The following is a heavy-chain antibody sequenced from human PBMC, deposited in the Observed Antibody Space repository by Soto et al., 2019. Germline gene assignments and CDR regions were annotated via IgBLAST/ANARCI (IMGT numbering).Heavy chain of an antibody. CDR2: ISYDGSNK. CDR1: GFTFSSYC. Sequence: GGSLILSCAASGFTFSSYCMHWVRQAPGKGLEWVAVISYDGSNKYYADSVKGRFTISRDNSKNTLYLQMNSLRAEDTAVYYCAIYSSGWYPLDYWGQGTLVTVSS. V-gene: IGHV3-30*03. D-gene: IGHD6-19*01. J-gene: IGHJ4*02. CDR3: AIYSSGWYPLDY.